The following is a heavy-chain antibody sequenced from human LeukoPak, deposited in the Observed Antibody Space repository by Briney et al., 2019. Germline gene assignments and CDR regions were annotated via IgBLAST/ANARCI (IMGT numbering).Heavy chain of an antibody. J-gene: IGHJ5*02. CDR1: GGSISGSY. Sequence: PSETLSLTCSVSGGSISGSYWNWIRQPPGKGLEWIGYVSYSGSTNYNPSLKSRVTISVDTSKNQFSLKLRSVTAADTAVYYCARGPRFGELLWHWFDPWGQGTLVTVSS. V-gene: IGHV4-59*08. D-gene: IGHD3-10*01. CDR2: VSYSGST. CDR3: ARGPRFGELLWHWFDP.